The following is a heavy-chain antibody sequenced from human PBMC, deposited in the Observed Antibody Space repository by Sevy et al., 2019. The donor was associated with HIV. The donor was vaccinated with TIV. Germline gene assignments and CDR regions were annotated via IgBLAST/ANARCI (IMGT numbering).Heavy chain of an antibody. CDR2: ISSSSSTI. V-gene: IGHV3-48*02. Sequence: GGSLRLSCAASGFTFSSYSMNWVRQAPGKGLEWVSYISSSSSTIYYADSVKGRFTISRDNAKNSLYLQMNSLRDEDTAVYYCARAGLLWFGELTSLDYWGQGTLVTVSS. D-gene: IGHD3-10*01. J-gene: IGHJ4*02. CDR1: GFTFSSYS. CDR3: ARAGLLWFGELTSLDY.